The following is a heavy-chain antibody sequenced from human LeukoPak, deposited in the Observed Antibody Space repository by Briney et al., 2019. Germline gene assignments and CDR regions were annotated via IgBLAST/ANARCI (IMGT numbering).Heavy chain of an antibody. CDR3: AKVPLRYCSSTSCSDY. CDR1: GASISSSTYY. J-gene: IGHJ4*02. V-gene: IGHV3-23*01. CDR2: VSSGDGIT. Sequence: SSETLSLTCTVSGASISSSTYYWSWIRQPAGKGLEWVSTVSSGDGITYYADSVKGRFTISRDNSQHTLYLQVSSLRAEDTAVYYCAKVPLRYCSSTSCSDYWGQGTLVTVSS. D-gene: IGHD2-2*01.